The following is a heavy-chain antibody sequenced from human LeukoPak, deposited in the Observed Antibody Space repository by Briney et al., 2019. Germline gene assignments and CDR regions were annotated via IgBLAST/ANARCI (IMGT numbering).Heavy chain of an antibody. CDR1: GFTFSSYA. CDR2: ISGSGGST. J-gene: IGHJ4*02. Sequence: GGSLRLSCAASGFTFSSYAMSWVRQTPGKGLEWVSAISGSGGSTYYADSVKGRFTISRDNSKNTLYLQMNSLRAEDTAVYYXXXXXXXXXXXXXXFDYWGXXTXVTVSS. V-gene: IGHV3-23*01. CDR3: XXXXXXXXXXXXXFDY.